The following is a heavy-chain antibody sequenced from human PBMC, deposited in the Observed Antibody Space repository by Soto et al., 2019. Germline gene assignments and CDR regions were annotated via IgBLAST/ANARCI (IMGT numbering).Heavy chain of an antibody. Sequence: PSETLSLTCTVSGGSISSYYWSWIRQPPGKGLEWIGYIYYSGSTNYNPSLKSRVTISVDTSKNQFSLKLSSVTAADTAVYYCARHGSVVVKSNYYYYGMDVWGQGTTVTVSS. CDR2: IYYSGST. CDR3: ARHGSVVVKSNYYYYGMDV. D-gene: IGHD3-22*01. CDR1: GGSISSYY. V-gene: IGHV4-59*08. J-gene: IGHJ6*02.